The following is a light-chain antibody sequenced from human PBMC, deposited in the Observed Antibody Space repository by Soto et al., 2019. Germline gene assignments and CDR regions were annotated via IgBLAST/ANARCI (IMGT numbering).Light chain of an antibody. V-gene: IGLV2-14*01. CDR3: SSYTSSNTWV. J-gene: IGLJ3*02. CDR2: EVN. Sequence: QSVLTQPASVSGSPGQSYTISCTGTSSDVGAYNYVSWYQHHPGKAPKLMIYEVNNRPSGVSNRFSGSKSGNTASLTISGLQAEDEADYYCSSYTSSNTWVFGGGTKVTVL. CDR1: SSDVGAYNY.